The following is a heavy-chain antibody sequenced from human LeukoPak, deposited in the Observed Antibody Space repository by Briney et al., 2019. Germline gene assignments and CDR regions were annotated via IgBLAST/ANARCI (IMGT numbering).Heavy chain of an antibody. J-gene: IGHJ4*02. Sequence: PSETLSLTCTVSGGSISRSSYFWDWIRQPPGKGLEWIGSIRYSGSTYGNPSLKSRVTISVDASKNHFSLRLSSMTAADTAVYYCARRGSGNYYESVDYWGQGTLVTVSS. CDR3: ARRGSGNYYESVDY. CDR1: GGSISRSSYF. V-gene: IGHV4-39*02. D-gene: IGHD3-22*01. CDR2: IRYSGST.